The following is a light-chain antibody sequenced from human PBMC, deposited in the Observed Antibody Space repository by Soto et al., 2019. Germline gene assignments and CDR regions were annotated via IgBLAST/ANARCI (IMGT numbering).Light chain of an antibody. CDR2: WAS. CDR1: QSISTW. J-gene: IGKJ3*01. Sequence: DIHMTQSPATLSASVGDRVTITCRASQSISTWLAWYQQKPGKAPKLLIYWASGLESGVPSRFSGSGSGTEFTLTISSLQPDDFATYYCQHYTTYSGTFGPGTKVDIK. V-gene: IGKV1-5*03. CDR3: QHYTTYSGT.